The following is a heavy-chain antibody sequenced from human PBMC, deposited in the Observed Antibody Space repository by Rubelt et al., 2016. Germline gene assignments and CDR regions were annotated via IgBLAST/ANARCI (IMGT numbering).Heavy chain of an antibody. CDR1: RGTFSSYA. Sequence: QVQLVQSGAEVKKPGSSVKVSCKASRGTFSSYAISWVRQAPGQGLEWMGGIIPIFGTANCGQKFQCRVTITADKSTSTAYMELSSLRDDDSAVYYCARDRSGTTFFDYWGQGTLVTVSS. J-gene: IGHJ4*02. CDR3: ARDRSGTTFFDY. V-gene: IGHV1-69*06. D-gene: IGHD3-3*01. CDR2: IIPIFGTA.